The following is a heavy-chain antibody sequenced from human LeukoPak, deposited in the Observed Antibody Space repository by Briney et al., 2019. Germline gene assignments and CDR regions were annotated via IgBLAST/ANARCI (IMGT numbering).Heavy chain of an antibody. V-gene: IGHV1-69*05. CDR2: IIPIFGTA. CDR1: GGTFSSYA. Sequence: SVKVSCKASGGTFSSYAISWVRQAPGQGLEWMGGIIPIFGTANYAQKFQGRVTITTDESTSTAYMELSSLRSEDTAVYYCASLSRLQYTPGIVYYYYYYYMDVWGKGTTVTVSS. CDR3: ASLSRLQYTPGIVYYYYYYYMDV. J-gene: IGHJ6*03. D-gene: IGHD4-11*01.